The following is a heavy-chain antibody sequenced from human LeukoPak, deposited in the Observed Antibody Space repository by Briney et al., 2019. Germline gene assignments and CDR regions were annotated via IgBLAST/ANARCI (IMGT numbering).Heavy chain of an antibody. CDR1: GGSISSYY. J-gene: IGHJ6*02. D-gene: IGHD3-9*01. Sequence: PSETLSLTCTVSGGSISSYYWSWIRQPPGKGLEWIGYIYYSGSTNYNPSLKSRVTIPVDTSKNQFSLKLSSVTAADTAVYYCAREGRYFDWLPYYYYYGMDVWGQGTTVTVSS. V-gene: IGHV4-59*01. CDR2: IYYSGST. CDR3: AREGRYFDWLPYYYYYGMDV.